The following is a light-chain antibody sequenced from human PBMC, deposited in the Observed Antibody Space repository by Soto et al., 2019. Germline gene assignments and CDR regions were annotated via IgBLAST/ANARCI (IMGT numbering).Light chain of an antibody. Sequence: QSALTQPPSVSGALGQRVTISCTGSSSNIGAGYDVHWYQQLPGTAPKLLINGNSNRPSGVPDRFSGSKSGTSASLAITGLQAEDEADYYCQSYDRSLSAVFGGGTKLTVL. CDR3: QSYDRSLSAV. V-gene: IGLV1-40*01. CDR1: SSNIGAGYD. J-gene: IGLJ2*01. CDR2: GNS.